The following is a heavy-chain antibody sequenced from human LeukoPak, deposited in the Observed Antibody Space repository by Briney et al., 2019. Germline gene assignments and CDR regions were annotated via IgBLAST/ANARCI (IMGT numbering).Heavy chain of an antibody. J-gene: IGHJ3*02. V-gene: IGHV3-21*01. CDR2: ISSSSSYI. CDR3: ATVKQTDTAMVRGAFDI. CDR1: GFIFSHHG. D-gene: IGHD5-18*01. Sequence: GGSLRLSCATSGFIFSHHGMNWVRQAPGKGLEWVSSISSSSSYIYYADSVKGRFTISRDNAKNSLYLQMNSLRAEDTAVYYCATVKQTDTAMVRGAFDIWGQGTMVTVSS.